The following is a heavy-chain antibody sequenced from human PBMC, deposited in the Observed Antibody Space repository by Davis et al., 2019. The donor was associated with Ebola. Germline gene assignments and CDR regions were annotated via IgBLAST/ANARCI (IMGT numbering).Heavy chain of an antibody. J-gene: IGHJ4*02. D-gene: IGHD3-10*01. V-gene: IGHV3-23*01. CDR3: ARWSWDY. Sequence: PGGSLRLSCAASGFTFSSYAMSWVHQAPGKGLEWVSAISGSGGSTYYADSVKGRFTISRDNAKNSLYLQMNSLRDEDTAVYYCARWSWDYWGQGTLVTVSS. CDR2: ISGSGGST. CDR1: GFTFSSYA.